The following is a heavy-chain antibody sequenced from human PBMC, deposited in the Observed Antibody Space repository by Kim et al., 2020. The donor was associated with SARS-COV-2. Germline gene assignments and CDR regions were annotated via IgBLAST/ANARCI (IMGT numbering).Heavy chain of an antibody. Sequence: GGSLRLSCAASGFTFSSYWMSWVRQAPGKGLEWVANIKQDGSEKYYVDSVKGRFTISRDNAKNSLYLQMNSLRAEDTAVYYCARVFSPPYYYYGMDVWGQGTTVTVSS. V-gene: IGHV3-7*03. CDR3: ARVFSPPYYYYGMDV. CDR2: IKQDGSEK. CDR1: GFTFSSYW. J-gene: IGHJ6*02.